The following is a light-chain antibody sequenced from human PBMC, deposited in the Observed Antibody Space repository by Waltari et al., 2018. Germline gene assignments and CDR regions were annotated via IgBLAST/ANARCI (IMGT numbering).Light chain of an antibody. CDR1: QYISTN. V-gene: IGKV1-39*01. J-gene: IGKJ1*01. CDR3: HQSHFPTWT. Sequence: EMTQSPSSLSASVGDRVTITCRARQYISTNLNWYQHKPGKAPKVLIYDASTLQSGVHSRFSGSGSGTDFTLTIKNLQLEDSATYYCHQSHFPTWTFGQGTKVEIK. CDR2: DAS.